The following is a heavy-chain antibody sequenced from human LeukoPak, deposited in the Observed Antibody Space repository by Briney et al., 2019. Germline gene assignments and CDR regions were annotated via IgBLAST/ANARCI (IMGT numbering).Heavy chain of an antibody. J-gene: IGHJ4*02. D-gene: IGHD3-3*01. CDR3: ARNDGVV. CDR1: GFAFTEYY. CDR2: INPNSGGA. V-gene: IGHV1-2*02. Sequence: ASVKVSCKASGFAFTEYYMHWVRQTPGQGLERMGWINPNSGGAHYAPKFQGRVTMTTDTSITTAYMELSRLKFDDTAVYYCARNDGVVWGQGTLVTVSS.